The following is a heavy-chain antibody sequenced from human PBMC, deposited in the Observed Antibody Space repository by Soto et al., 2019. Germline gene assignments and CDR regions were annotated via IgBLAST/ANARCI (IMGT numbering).Heavy chain of an antibody. J-gene: IGHJ4*02. CDR3: ARDSPEYGTGSHLES. Sequence: GGSLRLSCAASGFTFSSYGMHWVRQAPGKGLEWVAVILYDGSKKYYADSVKGRFTISRDTSKNTVYLHMDRLRAEDTAVYYCARDSPEYGTGSHLESWGQGTLVTVSS. CDR1: GFTFSSYG. CDR2: ILYDGSKK. V-gene: IGHV3-30*03. D-gene: IGHD3-10*01.